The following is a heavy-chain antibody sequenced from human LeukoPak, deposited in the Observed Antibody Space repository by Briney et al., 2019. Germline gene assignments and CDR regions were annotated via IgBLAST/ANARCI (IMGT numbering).Heavy chain of an antibody. V-gene: IGHV3-74*01. D-gene: IGHD6-13*01. CDR1: GFTFSSYW. CDR3: ARGRSRLGIAAAGTTLGRLDY. J-gene: IGHJ4*02. CDR2: INSDGSST. Sequence: GGSLRLSCAASGFTFSSYWMHWVRQAPGKGLVWVSRINSDGSSTSYADSVKGRFTISRDNAKNTLYLQMNSLRAEDTAVYYCARGRSRLGIAAAGTTLGRLDYWGQGTLVTVSS.